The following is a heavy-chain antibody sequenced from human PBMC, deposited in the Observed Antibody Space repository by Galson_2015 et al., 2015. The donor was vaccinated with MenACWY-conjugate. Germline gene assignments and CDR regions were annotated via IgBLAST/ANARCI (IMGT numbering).Heavy chain of an antibody. CDR2: IRSKSDGGTI. J-gene: IGHJ3*02. Sequence: SLRLSCAAPGFIFTNAWMNWVRQAPGKGLEWVGRIRSKSDGGTIDYAAPVKGRFIISRDDSVDTLYLDMNGLKTEDTAMYYCTTDLLMWFGELTSLDAFDILGHGTMVIVSS. CDR3: TTDLLMWFGELTSLDAFDI. V-gene: IGHV3-15*07. D-gene: IGHD3-10*01. CDR1: GFIFTNAW.